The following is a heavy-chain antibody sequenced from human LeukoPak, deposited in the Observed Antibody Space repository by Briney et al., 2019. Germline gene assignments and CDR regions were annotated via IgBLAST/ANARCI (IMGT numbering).Heavy chain of an antibody. CDR3: AKDQRFGDLDDY. CDR1: GFIFNNYA. J-gene: IGHJ4*02. D-gene: IGHD3-10*01. CDR2: ISGTGVTA. Sequence: QPGGSLRLSCAASGFIFNNYAMSWVSQAPGKGLEWVSSISGTGVTAYYADSVKGRFAISRDNSKNTLYLQMSSLRAEDTALYYCAKDQRFGDLDDYRGQGTLVTVSS. V-gene: IGHV3-23*01.